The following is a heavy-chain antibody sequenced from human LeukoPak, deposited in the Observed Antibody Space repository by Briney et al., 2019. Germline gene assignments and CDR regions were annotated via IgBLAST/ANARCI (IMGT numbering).Heavy chain of an antibody. J-gene: IGHJ3*02. CDR2: ISGSGGST. CDR3: AKDMKPYYYGSGWGAFDI. V-gene: IGHV3-23*01. Sequence: GGSLRLSCAASGFAFSSYAMSWVRQAPGKGLEWVSAISGSGGSTYYADSVKGRFTISRDNSKNTLYLQMNSLRAEDTAVYYCAKDMKPYYYGSGWGAFDIWGQGTMVTVSS. CDR1: GFAFSSYA. D-gene: IGHD3-10*01.